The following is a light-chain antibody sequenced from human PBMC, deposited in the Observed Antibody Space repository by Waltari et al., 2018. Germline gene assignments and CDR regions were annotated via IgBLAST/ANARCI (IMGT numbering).Light chain of an antibody. CDR1: QDISNY. CDR2: DAS. Sequence: DIQMTQSPSSLSASVGDRVTITCQASQDISNYLNWYQQKPGKAPKLLIFDASNLETGVPSRFSGSGFGTDFTFTISSLQPEDIATYYCQQYDNVPQFTFGPGTKVDIK. CDR3: QQYDNVPQFT. J-gene: IGKJ3*01. V-gene: IGKV1-33*01.